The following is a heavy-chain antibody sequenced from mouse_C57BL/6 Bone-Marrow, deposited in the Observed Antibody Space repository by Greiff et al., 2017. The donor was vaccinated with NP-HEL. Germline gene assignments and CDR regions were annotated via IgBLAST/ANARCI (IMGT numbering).Heavy chain of an antibody. CDR3: AIKLFDY. V-gene: IGHV1-74*01. CDR2: IHPSDSDT. J-gene: IGHJ2*01. CDR1: GYTFTSYW. Sequence: QVQLKQPGAELVKPGASVKVSCKASGYTFTSYWMHWVKQRPGQGLELIGRIHPSDSDTNYNQKFKGKATLTVDKSSSTAYMQLSSLTSEDSAVYYCAIKLFDYWGQGTTLTVSS.